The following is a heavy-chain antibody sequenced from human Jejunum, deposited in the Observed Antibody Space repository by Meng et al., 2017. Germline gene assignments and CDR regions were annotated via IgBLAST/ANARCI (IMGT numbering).Heavy chain of an antibody. V-gene: IGHV1-3*01. CDR1: GYRFTTYH. J-gene: IGHJ5*02. D-gene: IGHD3-16*01. Sequence: QVQLVQSGAEVREPGASVKVSCETSGYRFTTYHLQWVRQAPGQRLEWLGWIDCEYGSIKYSQRFQDRLTITRDTSASTVYMELRTLTSEDTAVYYCARQFNYDRAPDRWGQGTLVTVSS. CDR2: IDCEYGSI. CDR3: ARQFNYDRAPDR.